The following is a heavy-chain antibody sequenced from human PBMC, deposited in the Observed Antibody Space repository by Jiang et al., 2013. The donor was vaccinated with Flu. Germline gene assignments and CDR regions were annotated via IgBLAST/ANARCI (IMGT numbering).Heavy chain of an antibody. Sequence: SGAEVKKPGASVKVSCKASGYTFSSYAMHWVRQAPGQRLEWMGWINAGNGNTKYSQKFQGRVTITRDTSATTAYMELSSLTSEDTAVYYCARDRGGFWSGYYTDDFPDYWGQGTLVTVSS. CDR1: GYTFSSYA. CDR3: ARDRGGFWSGYYTDDFPDY. J-gene: IGHJ4*02. V-gene: IGHV1-3*01. CDR2: INAGNGNT. D-gene: IGHD3-3*01.